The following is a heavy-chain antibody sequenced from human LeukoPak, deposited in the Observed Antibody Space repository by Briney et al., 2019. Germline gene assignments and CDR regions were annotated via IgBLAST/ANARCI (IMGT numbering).Heavy chain of an antibody. CDR3: AKALNYDSYAFDI. CDR1: GFTFSSHW. V-gene: IGHV3-74*01. Sequence: GGSLRLSCAASGFTFSSHWMHWVRQAPGKGLVWVSRINSDGSSISYADSVKGRFTISRDNAKNTLYLQMNSLRAEDTAVYYCAKALNYDSYAFDIWGQGTMVTVSS. J-gene: IGHJ3*02. D-gene: IGHD3-16*01. CDR2: INSDGSSI.